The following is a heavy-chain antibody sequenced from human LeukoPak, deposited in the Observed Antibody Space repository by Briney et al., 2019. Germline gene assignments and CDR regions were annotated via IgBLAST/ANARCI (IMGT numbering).Heavy chain of an antibody. V-gene: IGHV1-2*02. J-gene: IGHJ3*02. Sequence: ASVKVSCKASGDNFSTYAISWVRQAPGQGLEWMGWINPNSGGTNYAQKFQGRVTMTRDTSISTAYMELSRLRSDDTAVYYCARAVYVVVPAAAADAFDIWGQGTMVTVSS. CDR3: ARAVYVVVPAAAADAFDI. D-gene: IGHD2-2*01. CDR1: GDNFSTYA. CDR2: INPNSGGT.